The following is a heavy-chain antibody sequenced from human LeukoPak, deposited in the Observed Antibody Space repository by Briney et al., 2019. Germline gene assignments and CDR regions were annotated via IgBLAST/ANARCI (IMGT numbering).Heavy chain of an antibody. D-gene: IGHD1-1*01. V-gene: IGHV4-39*01. CDR3: ARSLSTTGLR. CDR2: INYSGNT. J-gene: IGHJ4*02. CDR1: GGSVSSSDYY. Sequence: SQTLSLTCTVSGGSVSSSDYYWGWIRQPPGKGLEWIGSINYSGNTYYNPSLKNRVTISVDTSKNQFSLKLSSVTAADTAVYYCARSLSTTGLRWGQGTLVTVSS.